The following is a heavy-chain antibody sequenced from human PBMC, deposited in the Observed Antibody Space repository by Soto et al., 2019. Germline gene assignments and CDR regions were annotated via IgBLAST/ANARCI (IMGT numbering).Heavy chain of an antibody. J-gene: IGHJ3*02. CDR2: IYYSVST. Sequence: PSETLSLTCTVSGGSISSYYWSWIRQPPGKGLEWIGYIYYSVSTNYNPSLKSRVTISVDTSKNQFSLKLSSVTAADTAVYYCARASEMRTMIARAFDIWGQGTMVTV. V-gene: IGHV4-59*08. D-gene: IGHD3-22*01. CDR3: ARASEMRTMIARAFDI. CDR1: GGSISSYY.